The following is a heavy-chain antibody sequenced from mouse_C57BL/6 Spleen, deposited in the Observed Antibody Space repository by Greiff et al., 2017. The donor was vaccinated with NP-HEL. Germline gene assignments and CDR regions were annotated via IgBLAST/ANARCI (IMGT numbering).Heavy chain of an antibody. D-gene: IGHD1-2*01. CDR1: GYSITSGYY. Sequence: EVKLLESGPGLVKPSQSLSLTCSVTGYSITSGYYWNWIRQFPGNKLEWMGYISYDGSNNYNPSLKNRISITRDTSKNQFFLKLNSVTTEDTATYYCAREPHYGPSYWYFDVWGTGTTVTVSS. CDR3: AREPHYGPSYWYFDV. V-gene: IGHV3-6*01. J-gene: IGHJ1*03. CDR2: ISYDGSN.